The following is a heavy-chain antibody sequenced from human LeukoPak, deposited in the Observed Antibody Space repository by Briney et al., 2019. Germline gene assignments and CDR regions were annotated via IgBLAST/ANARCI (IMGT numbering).Heavy chain of an antibody. D-gene: IGHD1-26*01. CDR1: GYTFTCYY. CDR2: INPSGGST. J-gene: IGHJ4*02. Sequence: ASVKVSCKASGYTFTCYYMHWVRQAPGQGLEWMGIINPSGGSTSYAQKFQGRVTMTRDTSTSTVYMELSSLRSEDTAVYYCARDLLPIGYIGSPVGATTGDNFDYWGQGTLVTVSS. V-gene: IGHV1-46*01. CDR3: ARDLLPIGYIGSPVGATTGDNFDY.